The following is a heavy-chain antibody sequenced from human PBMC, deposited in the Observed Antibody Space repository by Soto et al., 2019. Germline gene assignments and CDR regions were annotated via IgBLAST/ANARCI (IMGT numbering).Heavy chain of an antibody. CDR2: ISGSGGST. V-gene: IGHV3-23*01. D-gene: IGHD4-17*01. J-gene: IGHJ3*02. CDR1: GFTFSSYA. CDR3: AKYQATVTRGGGAFDI. Sequence: GGSLRLSCAASGFTFSSYAMSWVRQAPGKGLEWVSAISGSGGSTYYADSVKGRFTISRDNSKNTQYLQMNSLRAEDTAVYYCAKYQATVTRGGGAFDIWGQGTMVTVSS.